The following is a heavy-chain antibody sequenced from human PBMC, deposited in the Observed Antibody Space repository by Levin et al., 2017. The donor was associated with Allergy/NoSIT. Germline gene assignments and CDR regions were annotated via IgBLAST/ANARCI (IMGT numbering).Heavy chain of an antibody. J-gene: IGHJ6*03. Sequence: PSETLSLTCSVSGDSISRGFYYWSWIRQPAGEGLEWIGRIYVTGSTTYSPSLKSRVTISLDRSKDQVSLKINSVTAADTAVYYCARDLEGFSGYKPYCYTDVRGKGTTVTVSS. V-gene: IGHV4-61*02. D-gene: IGHD5-12*01. CDR2: IYVTGST. CDR1: GDSISRGFYY. CDR3: ARDLEGFSGYKPYCYTDV.